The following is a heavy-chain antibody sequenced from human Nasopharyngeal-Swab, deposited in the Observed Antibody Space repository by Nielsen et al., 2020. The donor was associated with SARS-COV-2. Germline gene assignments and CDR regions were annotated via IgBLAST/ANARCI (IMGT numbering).Heavy chain of an antibody. CDR1: GGSISSSNW. Sequence: SETLSLTCAVSGGSISSSNWWSWVRQPPGKGLEWIGEIYHSGSTNYNPSLKSRVTISVDKSKNQFSLKLSSVTAADTAVYYCARISIAAAGPYYYGMDVWGQGTTVTVSS. CDR3: ARISIAAAGPYYYGMDV. CDR2: IYHSGST. D-gene: IGHD6-13*01. V-gene: IGHV4-4*02. J-gene: IGHJ6*02.